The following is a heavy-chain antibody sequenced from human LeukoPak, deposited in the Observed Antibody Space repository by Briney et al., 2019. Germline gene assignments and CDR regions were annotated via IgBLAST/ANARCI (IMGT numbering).Heavy chain of an antibody. CDR3: ARGGGWLPFDY. J-gene: IGHJ4*02. CDR1: GVSFSGYY. CDR2: INHSGST. Sequence: SETLSLTCAVYGVSFSGYYWSWIRQPPGKGLEWIGEINHSGSTNYNPSLKSRVTISVDTSKNQFSLKLSSVTAADTAVYYCARGGGWLPFDYRGQGTLVTVSS. D-gene: IGHD5-12*01. V-gene: IGHV4-34*01.